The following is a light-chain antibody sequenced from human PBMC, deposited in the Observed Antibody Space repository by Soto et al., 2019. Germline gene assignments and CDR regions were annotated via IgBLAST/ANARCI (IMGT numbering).Light chain of an antibody. V-gene: IGKV3-11*01. CDR2: DES. CDR3: RQHTDRPPWT. Sequence: EIVLTQSPATLSLSPVERATLSCRASQSVSRYLAWYQQKPGQAPRLLIYDESNRPADIPDRFRGSGSGTDFTLSISSLEPEDFAVYYCRQHTDRPPWTFGQGTKVDIK. J-gene: IGKJ1*01. CDR1: QSVSRY.